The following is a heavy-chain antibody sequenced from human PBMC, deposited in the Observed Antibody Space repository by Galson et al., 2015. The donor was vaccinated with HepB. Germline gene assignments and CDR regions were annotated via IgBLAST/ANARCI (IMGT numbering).Heavy chain of an antibody. D-gene: IGHD3-16*01. CDR2: ISAYDDDI. CDR1: GYSFTSHG. J-gene: IGHJ5*02. V-gene: IGHV1-18*01. Sequence: SVKVSCKASGYSFTSHGISWVRQAPGQGLEWMGWISAYDDDINYADKFEGRLTVTTDPTTSTAYMELTGLRSDDTAVYYCTRDWGVSKVDCFDPWGQGTLVIVSS. CDR3: TRDWGVSKVDCFDP.